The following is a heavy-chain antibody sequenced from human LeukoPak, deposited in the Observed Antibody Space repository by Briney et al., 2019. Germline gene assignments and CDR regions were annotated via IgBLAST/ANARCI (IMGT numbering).Heavy chain of an antibody. Sequence: SETLFLTCAVSGYSISSGYYCGWIRQPPGKGLEWIGSIYHSGSTYYNPSLKSRVTISVDTSKNQFSLKLSSVTAADTAVYYCARHLGIELRFDPWGQGTLATVSS. CDR2: IYHSGST. CDR3: ARHLGIELRFDP. J-gene: IGHJ5*02. D-gene: IGHD3-16*01. CDR1: GYSISSGYY. V-gene: IGHV4-38-2*01.